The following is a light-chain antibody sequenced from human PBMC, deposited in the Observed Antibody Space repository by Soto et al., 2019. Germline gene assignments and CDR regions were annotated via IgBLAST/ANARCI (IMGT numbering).Light chain of an antibody. J-gene: IGLJ2*01. V-gene: IGLV1-51*02. Sequence: QSVLTQPPSVSAAPGQRVTISCSGSFSNIGNNYVSWYQQVPGTATTLLIYESDKRPSGVPDRFSGSKSGTSATLGITGLQTGDEADYYCGTWDSSLSGYVVFGGGTKLTVL. CDR2: ESD. CDR3: GTWDSSLSGYVV. CDR1: FSNIGNNY.